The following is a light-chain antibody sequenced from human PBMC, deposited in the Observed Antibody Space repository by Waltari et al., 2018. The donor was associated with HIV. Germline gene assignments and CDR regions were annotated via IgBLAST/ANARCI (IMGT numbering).Light chain of an antibody. CDR2: DND. CDR3: GTWDTSVSSVV. Sequence: QSVLTQPPSVSAAPGQTVTISCSGSASNIENNYVSWYQLLPGTAPKLLIYDNDKRPSGVPDRFSGSKSGTSATLDITGLQTGDEADYSCGTWDTSVSSVVFGGGTKLTVL. V-gene: IGLV1-51*01. CDR1: ASNIENNY. J-gene: IGLJ3*02.